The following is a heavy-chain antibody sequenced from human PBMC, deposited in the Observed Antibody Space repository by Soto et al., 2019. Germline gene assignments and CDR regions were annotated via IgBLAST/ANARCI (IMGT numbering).Heavy chain of an antibody. V-gene: IGHV3-23*01. J-gene: IGHJ3*02. CDR2: ISGSGGST. D-gene: IGHD2-21*01. CDR1: GFTFSSYA. Sequence: GGSLRLSCAASGFTFSSYAMSWVRQAPGKGLEWVSAISGSGGSTYYADSVKGRFTISRDNSKNTLYLQMNSLRAEDTAVYYCAKAADNYCGGDCYSSAFDICGQGTMVTVSS. CDR3: AKAADNYCGGDCYSSAFDI.